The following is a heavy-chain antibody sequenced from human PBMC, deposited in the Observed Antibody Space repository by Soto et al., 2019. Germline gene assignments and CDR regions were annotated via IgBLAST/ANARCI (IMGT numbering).Heavy chain of an antibody. D-gene: IGHD6-6*01. CDR1: GFIFSDYA. J-gene: IGHJ1*01. Sequence: PVGSLRLSCVASGFIFSDYAMHWARQAPGKGLEWVALISPAGTNQYYADSAKGRFTISGDNSKNTLYLQMNSLRPEDTGLYYCARENSRISPRLFQHWGHGTLVTVSS. V-gene: IGHV3-30-3*01. CDR2: ISPAGTNQ. CDR3: ARENSRISPRLFQH.